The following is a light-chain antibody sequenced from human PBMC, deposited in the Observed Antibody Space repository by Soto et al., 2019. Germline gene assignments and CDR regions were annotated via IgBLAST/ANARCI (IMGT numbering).Light chain of an antibody. V-gene: IGKV3-11*01. CDR3: QQGSNWPT. J-gene: IGKJ4*01. Sequence: EIVLTQSPATLSLSPGERATLSYRASQSVSSYLAWYQQKPGQAPRLLIYDASNRATGIPARFSGSGSGTDFPLTISSLEPEDFAVYYCQQGSNWPTFGGGTKVEIK. CDR2: DAS. CDR1: QSVSSY.